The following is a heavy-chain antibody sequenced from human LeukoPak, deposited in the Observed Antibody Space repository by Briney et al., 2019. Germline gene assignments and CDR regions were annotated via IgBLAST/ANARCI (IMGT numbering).Heavy chain of an antibody. CDR1: GGFLSSYY. Sequence: PSETLSLTCRVSGGFLSSYYWSWIRQPPGKGLEWIGYIYYSGTTNYNPSLKSRATISLDTSKNQFSLKLSSVTAADTAVYYCARRTGYYKGFDYWGQGTLVTVSS. CDR2: IYYSGTT. D-gene: IGHD3-9*01. CDR3: ARRTGYYKGFDY. V-gene: IGHV4-59*01. J-gene: IGHJ4*02.